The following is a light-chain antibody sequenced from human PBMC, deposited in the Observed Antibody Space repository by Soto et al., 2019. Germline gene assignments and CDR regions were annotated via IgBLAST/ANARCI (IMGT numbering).Light chain of an antibody. V-gene: IGLV2-23*02. J-gene: IGLJ1*01. CDR3: CSYAGSSTS. Sequence: QSVLTQPASVSGSPGQSITISCTGTSSDVGSYNLVSWYQQHPGKAPKLMIYEVSKRPSGVSNRFSGSKSGNTASLTISGLQAYDEADYYCCSYAGSSTSFGTGTNATVL. CDR2: EVS. CDR1: SSDVGSYNL.